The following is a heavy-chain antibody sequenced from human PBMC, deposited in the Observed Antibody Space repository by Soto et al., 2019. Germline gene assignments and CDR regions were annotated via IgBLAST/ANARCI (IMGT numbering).Heavy chain of an antibody. CDR3: ASTPSSFHPLNWFDP. V-gene: IGHV4-34*01. Sequence: SETLSLTCTVSGRTFSINADFWYLAWIRQPPGKGLEWIGEINHSGSTNYNPSLKSRVTISVDTSKNQFSLKLSSVTAADTAVYYCASTPSSFHPLNWFDPWGQGTLVTVSS. CDR1: GRTFSINADFWY. CDR2: INHSGST. J-gene: IGHJ5*02.